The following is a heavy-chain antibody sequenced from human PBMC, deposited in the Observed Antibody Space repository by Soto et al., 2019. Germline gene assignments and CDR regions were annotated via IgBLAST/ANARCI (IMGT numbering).Heavy chain of an antibody. CDR3: AKDLREMATIRPDY. Sequence: QVQLVESGGGVVQPGRSLRLYCAASGFTFSRFGIHWVRQAPGKGLEWVALISYDGIDKNYADSVKGRFTISRENSKNMVYLQMNSLRAEDTALYYCAKDLREMATIRPDYWGQGILVTVSS. J-gene: IGHJ4*02. CDR2: ISYDGIDK. V-gene: IGHV3-30*18. CDR1: GFTFSRFG. D-gene: IGHD5-12*01.